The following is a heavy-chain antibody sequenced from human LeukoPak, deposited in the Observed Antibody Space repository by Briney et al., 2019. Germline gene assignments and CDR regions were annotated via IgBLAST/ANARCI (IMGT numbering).Heavy chain of an antibody. Sequence: ASVKVSCKASGYTFTSYYMHWVRQAPGQGLEWMGGIIPIFGTANYAQKFQGRVTITTDESTSTAYMELSSLRSEDTAVYYCARGFGDPHDYWGQGTLVTVSS. CDR3: ARGFGDPHDY. J-gene: IGHJ4*02. D-gene: IGHD4-17*01. V-gene: IGHV1-69*05. CDR2: IIPIFGTA. CDR1: GYTFTSYY.